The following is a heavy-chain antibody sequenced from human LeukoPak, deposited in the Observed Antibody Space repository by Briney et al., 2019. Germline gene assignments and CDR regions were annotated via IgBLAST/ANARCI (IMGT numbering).Heavy chain of an antibody. CDR2: INHSGST. CDR3: ARDYYYYYVDV. J-gene: IGHJ6*03. Sequence: SETLSLTCAVYGGSFSGYYWSWIRQPPGKGLEWIGEINHSGSTNYNPSLKSQVTISVDTSKNQFSLKLSSVTAADTAVYYCARDYYYYYVDVWGKGTTVTVSS. V-gene: IGHV4-34*01. CDR1: GGSFSGYY.